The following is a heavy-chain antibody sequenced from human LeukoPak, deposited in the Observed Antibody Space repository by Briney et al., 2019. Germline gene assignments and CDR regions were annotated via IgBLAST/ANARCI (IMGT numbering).Heavy chain of an antibody. Sequence: GGSLRLSCAASGFTFSSFNMNWVRQAPGKGLEWVSYISSSSSTIYYADSVKGRFTISRDNTKNSLYLQMNSLRAEDTAVYYCARGWARYSLWYFDLWGRGTLVTVSS. V-gene: IGHV3-48*04. CDR1: GFTFSSFN. CDR2: ISSSSSTI. CDR3: ARGWARYSLWYFDL. D-gene: IGHD2-15*01. J-gene: IGHJ2*01.